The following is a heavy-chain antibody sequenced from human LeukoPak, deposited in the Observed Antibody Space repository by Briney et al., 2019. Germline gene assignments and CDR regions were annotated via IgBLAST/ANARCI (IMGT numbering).Heavy chain of an antibody. Sequence: PGGSLRLSCAASGYTFSSYGMHWVRQAPGKGLEWVAFIRYDGSNKYYADSVKGRFTISRDNSKNTLYLQMNSLRAEDTAMYYCAKGTRYGPAAISPAFDIWGQGTMVTVSS. V-gene: IGHV3-30*02. D-gene: IGHD2-2*01. CDR2: IRYDGSNK. J-gene: IGHJ3*02. CDR1: GYTFSSYG. CDR3: AKGTRYGPAAISPAFDI.